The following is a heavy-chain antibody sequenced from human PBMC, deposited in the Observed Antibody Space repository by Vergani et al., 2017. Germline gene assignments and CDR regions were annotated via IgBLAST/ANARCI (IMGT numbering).Heavy chain of an antibody. CDR3: ARVDTQVPATSHFYYMDV. Sequence: QVQLQESGPGVVKPSQTLSLTCAVSGGSISSGDHCWTWIRQPPGKGLEWIGYIFYSGTTYDNPSLRSRLTNSVDTSKNQFSLKLRSVTAADTAVYYCARVDTQVPATSHFYYMDVWGKGTTVVVSS. CDR2: IFYSGTT. CDR1: GGSISSGDHC. J-gene: IGHJ6*03. D-gene: IGHD6-25*01. V-gene: IGHV4-31*11.